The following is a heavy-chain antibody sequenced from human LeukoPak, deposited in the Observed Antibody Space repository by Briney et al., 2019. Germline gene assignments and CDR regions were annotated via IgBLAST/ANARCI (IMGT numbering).Heavy chain of an antibody. CDR1: GFTFGSFA. D-gene: IGHD5-18*01. CDR2: IFGSGGSP. J-gene: IGHJ4*02. Sequence: GGSLRLSCEASGFTFGSFAMSWVRQAPGKGLDWIAGIFGSGGSPHYADSVKGRFTISRDNSKNTVYLQINSLGAEDTAVYYCGKTTAGYSSGQKPAWPVDYWGQGTLVTVSS. V-gene: IGHV3-23*01. CDR3: GKTTAGYSSGQKPAWPVDY.